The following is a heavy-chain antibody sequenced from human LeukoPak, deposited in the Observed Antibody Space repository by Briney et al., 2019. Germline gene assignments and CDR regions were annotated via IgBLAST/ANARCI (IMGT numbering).Heavy chain of an antibody. CDR2: IYSGGST. J-gene: IGHJ4*02. CDR3: ARALFPSDSSSWGDY. V-gene: IGHV3-53*01. D-gene: IGHD6-13*01. Sequence: QPGGSLRLSCAASGFTVSSNYMSWVRQAPGKGLEWVSVIYSGGSTYYADSVKGRFTISRDNSKNTLYPQMNSLRAEDTAVYYCARALFPSDSSSWGDYWGQGTLVTVSS. CDR1: GFTVSSNY.